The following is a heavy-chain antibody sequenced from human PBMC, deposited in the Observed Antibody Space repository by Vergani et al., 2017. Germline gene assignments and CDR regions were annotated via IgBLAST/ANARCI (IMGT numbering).Heavy chain of an antibody. V-gene: IGHV3-53*01. CDR1: GFTVSNNY. Sequence: EVQLVESGGGLIQPGGSLRLSCAASGFTVSNNYMSWVRQAPGKGLEWVSVIYSGGSTYYADSVKGRFTISRDNSRDTLYLQMNSLRAEDTAVYYCARGYISGSDAFDLWGQGTMVTVSS. D-gene: IGHD6-19*01. CDR2: IYSGGST. J-gene: IGHJ3*01. CDR3: ARGYISGSDAFDL.